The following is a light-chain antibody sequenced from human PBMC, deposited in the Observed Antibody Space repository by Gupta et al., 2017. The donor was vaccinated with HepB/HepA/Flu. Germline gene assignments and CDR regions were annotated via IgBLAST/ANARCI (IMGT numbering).Light chain of an antibody. CDR3: QVWDSSSDHYV. CDR2: DDS. CDR1: NIGTTS. V-gene: IGLV3-21*03. J-gene: IGLJ1*01. Sequence: SYVLTQPPSVSVAPGKSARISCGGNNIGTTSVHWYQQKPGQAPVLVVYDDSDRPSGIPERFSGSNSGNTATLTISRVEAGEEADYYCQVWDSSSDHYVFGSGTKVTVL.